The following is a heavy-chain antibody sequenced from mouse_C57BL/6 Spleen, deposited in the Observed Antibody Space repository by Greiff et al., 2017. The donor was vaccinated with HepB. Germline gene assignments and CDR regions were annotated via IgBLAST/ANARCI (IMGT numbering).Heavy chain of an antibody. CDR1: GYTFTSSW. Sequence: VQLQQPGAELVRPGSSVKLSCKASGYTFTSSWMHWVKQRPIQGLEWIGNIDPSDSETHYNQKFKDKATLTVDKSSSTAYMQLSSLTSEDSAVYYCARSTVVYWYFDVWGTGTTVTVSS. D-gene: IGHD1-1*01. J-gene: IGHJ1*03. CDR2: IDPSDSET. CDR3: ARSTVVYWYFDV. V-gene: IGHV1-52*01.